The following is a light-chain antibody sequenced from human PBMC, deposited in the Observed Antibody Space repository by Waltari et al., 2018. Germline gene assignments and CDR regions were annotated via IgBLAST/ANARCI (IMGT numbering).Light chain of an antibody. J-gene: IGLJ3*02. Sequence: QSALTQPASVSGSPGQSITISCTGTSSDVGGYNYVSWNQQSPGKAPKLMFYEVSNPPSGGSVLFSGSKSGNTASRTISGLQAEDEADYYCSSYTSSSTLVFGGGTKLTVL. V-gene: IGLV2-14*01. CDR3: SSYTSSSTLV. CDR2: EVS. CDR1: SSDVGGYNY.